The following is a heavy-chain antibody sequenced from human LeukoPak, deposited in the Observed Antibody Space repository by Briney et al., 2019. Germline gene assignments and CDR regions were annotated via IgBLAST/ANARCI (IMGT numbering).Heavy chain of an antibody. CDR3: ARGKYNWNSQIVYYFDY. Sequence: ASVKVSCKASGGTFSSYAISWVRQAPGQGLEWMGGIIPIFGTANYAQKFQGRVTITADESTSTAYMELSSLRSEDTAVYYCARGKYNWNSQIVYYFDYWGQGTLVTVSS. V-gene: IGHV1-69*13. CDR2: IIPIFGTA. J-gene: IGHJ4*02. D-gene: IGHD1-7*01. CDR1: GGTFSSYA.